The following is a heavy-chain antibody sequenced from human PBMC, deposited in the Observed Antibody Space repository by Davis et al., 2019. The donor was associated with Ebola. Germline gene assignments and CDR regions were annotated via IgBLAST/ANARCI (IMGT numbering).Heavy chain of an antibody. V-gene: IGHV4-59*01. CDR1: GGSFSGYY. Sequence: MPGGSLRLSCAVYGGSFSGYYWSWIRQPPGKGLEWIGYIYYSGSTNYNPSLKSRVTISVDTSKNQFSLEVRSVTAADTAFYYCVRGSDAYKTGYWGQGALVTVSS. CDR2: IYYSGST. CDR3: VRGSDAYKTGY. D-gene: IGHD5-24*01. J-gene: IGHJ4*02.